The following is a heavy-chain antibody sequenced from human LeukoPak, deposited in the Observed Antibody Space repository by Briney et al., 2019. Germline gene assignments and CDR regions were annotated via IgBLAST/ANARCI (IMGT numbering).Heavy chain of an antibody. CDR2: ISSDGIDK. CDR1: GYPFSNYG. J-gene: IGHJ4*02. Sequence: PGRSLTLSCAASGYPFSNYGMHWNRHALGKGLEWVAVISSDGIDKYYADSVKGRFTISRDNSKNTLYLQMSSLRAEDTAVYYCAKDKGREGDYWGQGNLVTVSS. V-gene: IGHV3-30*18. CDR3: AKDKGREGDY.